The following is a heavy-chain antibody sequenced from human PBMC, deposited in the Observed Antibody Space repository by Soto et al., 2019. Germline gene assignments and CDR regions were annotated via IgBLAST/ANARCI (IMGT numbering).Heavy chain of an antibody. CDR3: AGDRPDYDYIWGGYHDAFDI. CDR2: ISAYNGNT. V-gene: IGHV1-18*01. Sequence: QVQLVQSGAEVKKPGAPVKVSCKASGYTFTSYGISWVRQAPGQGLEWMGWISAYNGNTNYAHKLKGRVTMTTDTSTSTAYMELRSLRSDDTAVYYCAGDRPDYDYIWGGYHDAFDIWGQGTMVTVSS. J-gene: IGHJ3*02. D-gene: IGHD3-16*02. CDR1: GYTFTSYG.